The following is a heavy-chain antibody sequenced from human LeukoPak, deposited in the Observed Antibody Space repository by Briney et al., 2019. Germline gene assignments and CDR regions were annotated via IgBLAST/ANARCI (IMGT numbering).Heavy chain of an antibody. CDR2: INPNSGGT. CDR3: ARPRGFGSGSAHFDF. V-gene: IGHV1-2*02. Sequence: GASVKVSGKASGYTFTGYYLHWVRQAPGQGLEWMGYINPNSGGTTYAQKFQGRVTMTGDTSISTAYMELSGLRSDDTAVYYCARPRGFGSGSAHFDFWGQGTLVTVSS. D-gene: IGHD3-10*01. J-gene: IGHJ4*02. CDR1: GYTFTGYY.